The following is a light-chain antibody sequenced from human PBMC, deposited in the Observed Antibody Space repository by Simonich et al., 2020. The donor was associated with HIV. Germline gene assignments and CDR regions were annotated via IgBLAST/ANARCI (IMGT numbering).Light chain of an antibody. CDR2: AVS. CDR1: QRVNSN. Sequence: EIVMTQSPATLSVSPGEKTTLSCRASQRVNSNVAWYQQKPGQAPKILSYAVSTRATAIPAKFSGSGSGTEFTLTISSIQSEDFAVYYCQQYNTWVSITFGQGTRLEMK. CDR3: QQYNTWVSIT. J-gene: IGKJ5*01. V-gene: IGKV3-15*01.